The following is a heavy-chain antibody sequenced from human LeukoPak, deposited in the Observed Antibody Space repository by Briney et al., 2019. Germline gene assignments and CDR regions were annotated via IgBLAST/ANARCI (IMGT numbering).Heavy chain of an antibody. CDR1: GDSTAGGIHY. Sequence: SETLSLTCTVSGDSTAGGIHYWSWIRQHPGKGLEWMGYFYHSEKTYYSPSLQSRLIMSVDTSKNQFSLELSSVTAADSAVYYCARSSYCTGTSCPLLYWGQGTLVTVSS. D-gene: IGHD2-15*01. J-gene: IGHJ4*02. CDR2: FYHSEKT. CDR3: ARSSYCTGTSCPLLY. V-gene: IGHV4-31*03.